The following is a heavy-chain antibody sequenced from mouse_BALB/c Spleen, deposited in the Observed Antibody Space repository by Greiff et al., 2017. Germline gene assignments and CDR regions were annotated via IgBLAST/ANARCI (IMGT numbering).Heavy chain of an antibody. J-gene: IGHJ3*01. CDR2: ISSGGSYT. CDR1: GFTFSSYG. V-gene: IGHV5-6*02. D-gene: IGHD2-14*01. Sequence: DVKLVESGGDLVKPGGSLKLSCAASGFTFSSYGMSWVRQTPDKRLEWVATISSGGSYTYYPDSVKGRFTISRDNAKNTLYLQMSSLKSEDTAMYYCARKVRQGWFAYWGQGTLVTVSA. CDR3: ARKVRQGWFAY.